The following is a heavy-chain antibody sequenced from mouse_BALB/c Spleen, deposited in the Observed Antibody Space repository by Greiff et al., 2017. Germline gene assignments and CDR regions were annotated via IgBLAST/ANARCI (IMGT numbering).Heavy chain of an antibody. CDR3: ARYYYDSTYYFDY. V-gene: IGHV1-69*01. CDR1: GYTFTDYW. Sequence: VQLQQPGAELVMPGASVKMSCKASGYTFTDYWMHWVKQRPGQGLEWIGAIDTSDSYTSYNQKFKGKATLTVDESSSTAYRQLSSLTSEDSAVYYCARYYYDSTYYFDYWGQGTTLTVSS. CDR2: IDTSDSYT. D-gene: IGHD1-1*01. J-gene: IGHJ2*01.